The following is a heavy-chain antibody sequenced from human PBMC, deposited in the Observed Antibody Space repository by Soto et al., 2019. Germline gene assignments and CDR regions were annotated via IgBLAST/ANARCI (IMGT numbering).Heavy chain of an antibody. V-gene: IGHV3-49*05. CDR3: TREFSGSGG. J-gene: IGHJ4*02. D-gene: IGHD3-10*01. CDR2: IKSKAYGGTA. Sequence: EVQLVDSGGGLVKPGQSLRLSCVVSGFTFGDYPMSWFRQAPGKGLEWVGFIKSKAYGGTAEYAPSVKGRFNISGDDSKSIVYLQMNSLKTEDTAVYYCTREFSGSGGWGQGTLVTVSS. CDR1: GFTFGDYP.